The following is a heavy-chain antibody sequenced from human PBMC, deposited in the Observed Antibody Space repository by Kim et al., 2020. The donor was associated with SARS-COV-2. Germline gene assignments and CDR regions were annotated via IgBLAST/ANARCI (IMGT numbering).Heavy chain of an antibody. CDR3: AKDQTGYLPYYYYYGMDV. D-gene: IGHD3-9*01. J-gene: IGHJ6*02. V-gene: IGHV3-23*01. CDR1: GFTFSSYA. CDR2: ISGSGGST. Sequence: GGSLRLSCAASGFTFSSYAMSWVRQAPGKGLEWVSAISGSGGSTYYADSVKGRFTISRDNSKNTLYLQMNSLRAEDTAVYYCAKDQTGYLPYYYYYGMDVWDQGTTVTVSS.